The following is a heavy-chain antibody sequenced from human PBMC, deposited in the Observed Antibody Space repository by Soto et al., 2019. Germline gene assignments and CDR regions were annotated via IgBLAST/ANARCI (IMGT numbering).Heavy chain of an antibody. V-gene: IGHV3-23*01. J-gene: IGHJ4*02. CDR3: AKEEGSTWYPTDH. Sequence: PVGSLRLSCAASGFTFIDYAMTWVRQAPGKGLEWVSVISGSAGSTFYADSVKGRFTISRDNSMNTVYLQMNSLRAEDTAVYYCAKEEGSTWYPTDHWGQGTLVTV. CDR2: ISGSAGST. CDR1: GFTFIDYA. D-gene: IGHD6-13*01.